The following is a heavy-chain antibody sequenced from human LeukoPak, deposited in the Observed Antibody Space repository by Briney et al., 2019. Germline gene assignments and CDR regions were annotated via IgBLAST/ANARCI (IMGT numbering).Heavy chain of an antibody. CDR2: INPNSGGT. J-gene: IGHJ5*02. Sequence: ASVKVSCKASGYTFTGYYMYWVRQAPGQGLEWMGRINPNSGGTNYAQKFQGRVTMTRDTSITTAYMELSRLRSDDTAVYYCARVATLYDVGGWFDPWGQGTLVTVSS. D-gene: IGHD2/OR15-2a*01. CDR3: ARVATLYDVGGWFDP. CDR1: GYTFTGYY. V-gene: IGHV1-2*06.